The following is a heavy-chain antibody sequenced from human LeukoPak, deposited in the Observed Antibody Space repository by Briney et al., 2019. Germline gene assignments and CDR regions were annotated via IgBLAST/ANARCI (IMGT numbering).Heavy chain of an antibody. CDR2: ISTSGST. V-gene: IGHV4-4*09. J-gene: IGHJ4*02. Sequence: SETLSLTCAVSGFSMTSYYWSWIRQPPGRGLEWIGYISTSGSTNYNPSLKSRVTMSVDTSKNYFSLKLNSVTAADTAFYYCARQNYDYPDYWGQGTLVTVSS. CDR3: ARQNYDYPDY. D-gene: IGHD3-16*01. CDR1: GFSMTSYY.